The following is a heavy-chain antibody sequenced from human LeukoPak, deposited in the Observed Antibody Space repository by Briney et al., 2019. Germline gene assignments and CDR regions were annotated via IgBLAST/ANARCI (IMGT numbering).Heavy chain of an antibody. CDR2: ISSSGSTT. J-gene: IGHJ4*02. Sequence: GGSLRLSCAASGFTFSSYEVTWVRQAPGKGLEWVSYISSSGSTTHYADSVKGRFTISRDNAKNSLVLQMNSLRVEDTAVYYCARDRFQGYWGQGTLVTVSS. CDR1: GFTFSSYE. V-gene: IGHV3-48*03. D-gene: IGHD3-10*01. CDR3: ARDRFQGY.